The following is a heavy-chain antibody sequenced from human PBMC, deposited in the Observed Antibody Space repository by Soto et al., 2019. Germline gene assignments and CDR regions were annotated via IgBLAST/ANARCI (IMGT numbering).Heavy chain of an antibody. J-gene: IGHJ5*02. CDR1: GDSISSYY. CDR3: ARGGGPVPFGEPPHNLVDP. CDR2: IYFGGST. Sequence: SETLSLTCTVSGDSISSYYWSWIRQPPGKGLEWIGQIYFGGSTNYNPSLKSRVTISLDTSKNQFSLEVRSVTAAGTAVYYCARGGGPVPFGEPPHNLVDPWGQGTLVTVSS. D-gene: IGHD3-10*01. V-gene: IGHV4-59*08.